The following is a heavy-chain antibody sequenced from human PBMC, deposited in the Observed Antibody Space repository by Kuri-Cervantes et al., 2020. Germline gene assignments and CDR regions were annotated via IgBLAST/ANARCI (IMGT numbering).Heavy chain of an antibody. CDR2: INPSGGST. Sequence: ASVKVSCKASGYTFTSYYMHWVRQAPGQGPEWMGIINPSGGSTSYAQKFQGRVTMTRDTSTSTVYMELSSLRSEDTAVYYCARERSEWFGELLSPLDYWGQGTLVTVSS. J-gene: IGHJ4*02. CDR3: ARERSEWFGELLSPLDY. CDR1: GYTFTSYY. D-gene: IGHD3-10*01. V-gene: IGHV1-46*01.